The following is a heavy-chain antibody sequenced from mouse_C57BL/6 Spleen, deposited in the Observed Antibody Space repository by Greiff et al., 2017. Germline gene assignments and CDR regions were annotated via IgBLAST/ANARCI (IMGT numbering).Heavy chain of an antibody. Sequence: VQLQQPGAELVKPGASVKMSCKASGYTFTSYWITWVKQRPGQGLEWIGDIYPGSGSTNYNEKFKSKATLTVDTSSSTAYMQLSSLTSEDSAVYYCARDGGSNAPWFAYWGQGTLVTVSA. D-gene: IGHD2-5*01. V-gene: IGHV1-55*01. CDR1: GYTFTSYW. CDR3: ARDGGSNAPWFAY. J-gene: IGHJ3*01. CDR2: IYPGSGST.